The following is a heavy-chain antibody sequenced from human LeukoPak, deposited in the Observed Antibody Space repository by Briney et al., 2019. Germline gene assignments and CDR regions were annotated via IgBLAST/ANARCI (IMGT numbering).Heavy chain of an antibody. CDR1: GYTFTSYA. D-gene: IGHD1-7*01. J-gene: IGHJ5*02. Sequence: ASVKVSCKASGYTFTSYAMNWVRQAPGQGLEWMGWINTNTGNPTYAQGFTGRFVFSLDTSVSTAYLQISSLKAEDTAVYYCARDWVPSSLEWNYFPAPKLNWFDPWGQGTLVTVSS. CDR2: INTNTGNP. V-gene: IGHV7-4-1*02. CDR3: ARDWVPSSLEWNYFPAPKLNWFDP.